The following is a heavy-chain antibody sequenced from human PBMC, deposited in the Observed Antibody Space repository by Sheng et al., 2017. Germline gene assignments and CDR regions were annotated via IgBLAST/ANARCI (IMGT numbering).Heavy chain of an antibody. CDR1: GFTFSAYG. V-gene: IGHV3-30*02. CDR3: AKGPYNNGPEAVDF. D-gene: IGHD5-18*01. Sequence: QVKLVESGGGVVQPGGSLRLSCAVSGFTFSAYGMHWVRQAPGKGLEWVAFIRFDGSKKSTADSVKGRFTISRDNSENTVYLQMSSLRVDDTAVYFCAKGPYNNGPEAVDFWGQGTLVTVSS. J-gene: IGHJ4*02. CDR2: IRFDGSKK.